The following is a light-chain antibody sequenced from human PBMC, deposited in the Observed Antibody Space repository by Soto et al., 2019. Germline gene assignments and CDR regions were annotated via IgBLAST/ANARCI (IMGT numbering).Light chain of an antibody. CDR2: GNR. CDR1: NSNLGAGYD. J-gene: IGLJ3*02. V-gene: IGLV1-40*01. CDR3: QAYDYSLTAFV. Sequence: QSVLTQPPSVSGCPGQRVTISCTWNNSNLGAGYDVHWYQQLPGAAPKLVVFGNRNRPSGVPERFSGSKSGTSASLAITGLQAEDEADYYCQAYDYSLTAFVFGGGTKVTVL.